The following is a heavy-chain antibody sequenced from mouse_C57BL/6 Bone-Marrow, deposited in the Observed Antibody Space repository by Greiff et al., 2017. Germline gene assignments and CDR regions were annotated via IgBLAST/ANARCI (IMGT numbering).Heavy chain of an antibody. CDR1: GYTFTSYW. D-gene: IGHD2-2*01. J-gene: IGHJ2*01. CDR2: IDPSDSYT. Sequence: QVQLQQPGAELVMPGASVKLSCKASGYTFTSYWMHWVKQRPGQGLEWIGEIDPSDSYTNYNHKFKGKSTLTVDKSSSTAYLQLSCLTSEDSAVYYCAVWLRPYYFDDWGQGTTLTVSS. CDR3: AVWLRPYYFDD. V-gene: IGHV1-69*01.